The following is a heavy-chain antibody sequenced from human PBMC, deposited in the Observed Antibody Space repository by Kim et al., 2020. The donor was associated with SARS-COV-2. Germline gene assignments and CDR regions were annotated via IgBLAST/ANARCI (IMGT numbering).Heavy chain of an antibody. J-gene: IGHJ4*02. D-gene: IGHD3-10*01. CDR3: TTDYYYGSGSFDY. Sequence: YAEPVKGRLHRTREDSKTTLYLQMDSLKAEDTAVYYCTTDYYYGSGSFDYWGQGTLVTVSS. V-gene: IGHV3-15*01.